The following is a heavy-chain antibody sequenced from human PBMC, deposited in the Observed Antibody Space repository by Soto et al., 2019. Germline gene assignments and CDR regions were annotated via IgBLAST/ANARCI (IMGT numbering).Heavy chain of an antibody. V-gene: IGHV1-18*01. D-gene: IGHD2-2*01. CDR1: GYTFTSYG. Sequence: ASVKVSCKASGYTFTSYGISWVRQAPGQGLEWMGWISAYNGNTNYAQKLQGRVTMTTDTSTSTAYMELRSLRSDDTAVCYCARDDSVVVVPAQDYYYGMDVWGQGTTVTVSS. J-gene: IGHJ6*02. CDR3: ARDDSVVVVPAQDYYYGMDV. CDR2: ISAYNGNT.